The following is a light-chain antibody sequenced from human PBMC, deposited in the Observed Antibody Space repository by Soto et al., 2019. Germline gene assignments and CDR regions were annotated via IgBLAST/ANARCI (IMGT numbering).Light chain of an antibody. CDR1: QSLVYCDGNTY. J-gene: IGKJ2*01. CDR2: KVS. Sequence: DVVLTQSPLSSPVTLGQPASISCRSSQSLVYCDGNTYLSWLHQRPGQPPRLLIYKVSNRLSGVPDRVSGSGTRTDFTLKISRVEAEDVGVYYWMQLSHVPFTFGQGTKLEMK. CDR3: MQLSHVPFT. V-gene: IGKV2-24*01.